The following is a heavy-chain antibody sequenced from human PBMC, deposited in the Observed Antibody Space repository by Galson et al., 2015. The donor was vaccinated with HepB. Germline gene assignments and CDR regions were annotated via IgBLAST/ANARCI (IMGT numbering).Heavy chain of an antibody. V-gene: IGHV5-51*01. D-gene: IGHD4-17*01. J-gene: IGHJ6*02. CDR1: GYSFTSYW. CDR3: ARLLGVTTEPSKKPSVGPHGRMDV. CDR2: IYPGDSDT. Sequence: QSGAEVKKPGESLKISCKGSGYSFTSYWIGWVRQMPGKGLEWMGIIYPGDSDTRYSPSFQGQVTISADKSISTAYLQWSSLKASDTAMYYCARLLGVTTEPSKKPSVGPHGRMDVWGQGTTVTVSS.